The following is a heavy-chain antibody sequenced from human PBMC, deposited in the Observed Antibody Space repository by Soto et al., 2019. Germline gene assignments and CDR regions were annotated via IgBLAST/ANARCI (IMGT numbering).Heavy chain of an antibody. CDR1: GYTFTGYY. D-gene: IGHD2-15*01. CDR3: ARDRSEGGSGGSWFDP. J-gene: IGHJ5*02. V-gene: IGHV1-2*04. CDR2: INPNSGGT. Sequence: ASVKVSCKASGYTFTGYYMHWVRQAPGQGLGWMGWINPNSGGTNYAQKFQGWVTMTRDTSISTAYMELSRLRSDDTAVYYCARDRSEGGSGGSWFDPWGQGTLVTVSS.